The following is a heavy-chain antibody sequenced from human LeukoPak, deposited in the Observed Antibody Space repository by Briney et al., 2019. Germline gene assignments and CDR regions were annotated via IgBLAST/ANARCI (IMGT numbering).Heavy chain of an antibody. D-gene: IGHD3-22*01. J-gene: IGHJ3*02. V-gene: IGHV4-4*02. CDR1: GGSISSSDW. Sequence: PSETLSLTCAVSGGSISSSDWWSWVRQPPGKGLEWIGEMHQSGTTNYNPSLKSRVTMSVDKSKNQFTLKLSSVTAADTAVYYCARPGGGGYYDDAFDIWGQGTMVTVSS. CDR2: MHQSGTT. CDR3: ARPGGGGYYDDAFDI.